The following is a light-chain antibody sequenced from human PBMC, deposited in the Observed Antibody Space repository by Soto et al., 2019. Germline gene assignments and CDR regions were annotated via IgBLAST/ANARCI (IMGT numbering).Light chain of an antibody. CDR1: SSDVGVYNY. CDR3: SSYTSSSTYV. J-gene: IGLJ1*01. V-gene: IGLV2-14*01. Sequence: QSALTQPASVSGSPGQSITISCTGTSSDVGVYNYVSWYQQHPGKAPKLMIYEVSNRPSGVSNRFSGSKSGNTASLTSSGLQAEDEADYYCSSYTSSSTYVFGTGTKLTVL. CDR2: EVS.